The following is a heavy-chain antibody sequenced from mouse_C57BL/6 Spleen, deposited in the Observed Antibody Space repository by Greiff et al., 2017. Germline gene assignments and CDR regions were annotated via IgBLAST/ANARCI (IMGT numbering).Heavy chain of an antibody. Sequence: QVQLQQPGAELVKPGASVKLSCKASGYTFTSYWMQWVKQRPGQGLAWIGEIDPSDSSTNYNQKFKGKATLTVDTSSSTAYMQRSSLTSEDSAVYYCASYYYGNYYDYWGQGTTLTVSS. CDR1: GYTFTSYW. V-gene: IGHV1-50*01. J-gene: IGHJ2*01. D-gene: IGHD1-1*01. CDR3: ASYYYGNYYDY. CDR2: IDPSDSST.